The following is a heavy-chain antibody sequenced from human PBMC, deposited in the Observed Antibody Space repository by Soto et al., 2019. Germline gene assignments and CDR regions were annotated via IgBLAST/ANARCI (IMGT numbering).Heavy chain of an antibody. D-gene: IGHD6-19*01. CDR1: GGSISSSNW. V-gene: IGHV4-4*02. CDR3: ARVSGQRYSSGWAYYYYGMDV. J-gene: IGHJ6*02. CDR2: IYHSGST. Sequence: QVQLQESGPGLVKPSGTLSLTCAVSGGSISSSNWWSWVRQPPGKGLEWIGEIYHSGSTNYNPSLKSRVTISVDKSKNQFSLKLSSVTAADTAVYYCARVSGQRYSSGWAYYYYGMDVWGQGTTVPVSS.